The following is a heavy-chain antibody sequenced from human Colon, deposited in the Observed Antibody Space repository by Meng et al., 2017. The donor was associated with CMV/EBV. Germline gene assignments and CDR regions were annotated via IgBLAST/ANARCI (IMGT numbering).Heavy chain of an antibody. D-gene: IGHD6-19*01. J-gene: IGHJ4*02. V-gene: IGHV3-23*01. CDR3: AKSRSAIAVAASNY. CDR1: GFTFSNYA. CDR2: ISDSGGST. Sequence: ASGFTFSNYAMTWVRQAPGKGLEWVSTISDSGGSTYYADSVKGRFTISRDNSQNTLFLQMNSVRAEDTAIYFCAKSRSAIAVAASNYWGQGILVTVSS.